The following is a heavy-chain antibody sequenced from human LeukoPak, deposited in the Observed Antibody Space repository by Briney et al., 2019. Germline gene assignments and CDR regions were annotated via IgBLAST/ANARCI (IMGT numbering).Heavy chain of an antibody. V-gene: IGHV4-59*01. CDR1: GGSISSYY. CDR3: ARDIGPYYDFWSGYSWGTQGFDP. Sequence: SETLSLTCTVSGGSISSYYWSWIRQPPGKGLEWIGYIYYSGSTNYNPSLKSRVTISVDTSKNQFSLKLSSVTAADTAVYYCARDIGPYYDFWSGYSWGTQGFDPWGQRTLVTVSS. D-gene: IGHD3-3*01. J-gene: IGHJ5*02. CDR2: IYYSGST.